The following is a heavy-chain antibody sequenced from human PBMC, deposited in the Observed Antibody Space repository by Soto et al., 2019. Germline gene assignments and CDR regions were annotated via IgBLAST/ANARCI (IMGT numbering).Heavy chain of an antibody. CDR2: IWYDGSNK. CDR1: GFTFSSYG. J-gene: IGHJ6*02. CDR3: ARGMGTGYYYYGMDV. V-gene: IGHV3-33*01. Sequence: QVQLVESGGGVVQPGRSLRLSCAASGFTFSSYGMHWVRQAPGKGMEWVAVIWYDGSNKYYADSVRGRFTISRDNSKNTLYLQMNSLRAEYTAVYYCARGMGTGYYYYGMDVWCQGTTVTGSS. D-gene: IGHD3-10*01.